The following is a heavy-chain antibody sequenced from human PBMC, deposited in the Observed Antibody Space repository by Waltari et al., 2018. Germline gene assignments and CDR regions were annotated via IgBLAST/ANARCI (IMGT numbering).Heavy chain of an antibody. J-gene: IGHJ4*02. Sequence: QVQLQQWGAGLLKPSETLSLTCAVYGRSFSGYSWSWIRQPPGKGLEWIGESNHSGSTNYNPSLKSRVTISVDTSKNQFSLKLSSVTAADTAVYYCAREYYDILTGYYTVRYLDYWGQGTLVTVSS. CDR3: AREYYDILTGYYTVRYLDY. D-gene: IGHD3-9*01. CDR1: GRSFSGYS. CDR2: SNHSGST. V-gene: IGHV4-34*01.